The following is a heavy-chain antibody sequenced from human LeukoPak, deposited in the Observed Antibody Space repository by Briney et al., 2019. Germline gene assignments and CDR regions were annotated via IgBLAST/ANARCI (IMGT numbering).Heavy chain of an antibody. CDR1: GFTFSRYS. CDR2: IGSDGSVK. J-gene: IGHJ4*02. CDR3: AKDNYDSGTYVVYFES. D-gene: IGHD3-10*01. Sequence: PGGSLRLSCATSGFTFSRYSMHWVRQAPGKGLEWLAVIGSDGSVKYYADSVKGRFTISRDNWRSTLDLQMDSLRPEDTAVYYCAKDNYDSGTYVVYFESWGQGALVTVSS. V-gene: IGHV3-30-3*02.